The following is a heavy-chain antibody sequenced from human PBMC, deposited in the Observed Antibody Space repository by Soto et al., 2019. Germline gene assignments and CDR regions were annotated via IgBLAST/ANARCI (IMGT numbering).Heavy chain of an antibody. V-gene: IGHV1-69*02. Sequence: QVQLVQSGAEVKKPGSSLKVSCKASGGTFSSYTISWVRQAPGQGLAWMGRIIPILGIANYAQKFQGRVTITADKSTSTAYMELSSLRSEDTAVYSCARAYYDILTCFYYYYMDVWGKGTTVTVSS. CDR3: ARAYYDILTCFYYYYMDV. CDR2: IIPILGIA. D-gene: IGHD3-9*01. CDR1: GGTFSSYT. J-gene: IGHJ6*03.